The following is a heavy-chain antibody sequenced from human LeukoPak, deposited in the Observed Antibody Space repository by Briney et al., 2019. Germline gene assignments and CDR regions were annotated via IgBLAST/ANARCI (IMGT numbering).Heavy chain of an antibody. CDR1: GFTVSSNY. Sequence: AGGSLRLSCAASGFTVSSNYMSWVRQAPGKGLEWVSVIYSGGSTYYADSVKGRFTISRDNSKNTLYLQMNSLRAEDTAVYYCARGEPVLGFGYWGQGTLVTVSS. CDR2: IYSGGST. D-gene: IGHD1-26*01. CDR3: ARGEPVLGFGY. J-gene: IGHJ4*02. V-gene: IGHV3-53*01.